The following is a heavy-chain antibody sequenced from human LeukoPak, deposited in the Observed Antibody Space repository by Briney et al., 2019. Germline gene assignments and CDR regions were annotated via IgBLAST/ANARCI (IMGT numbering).Heavy chain of an antibody. CDR3: ARERGSGSYYYDY. V-gene: IGHV3-74*01. D-gene: IGHD1-26*01. CDR2: INSDGSTT. CDR1: GFTFINYW. Sequence: GRSQRPSCATSGFTFINYWMPWVRQAPGKGLVWVSGINSDGSTTSFADSVKGRFTISRDNSKNTLYLQMNSLRAEDTAVYYCARERGSGSYYYDYWGRGTLVTVS. J-gene: IGHJ4*02.